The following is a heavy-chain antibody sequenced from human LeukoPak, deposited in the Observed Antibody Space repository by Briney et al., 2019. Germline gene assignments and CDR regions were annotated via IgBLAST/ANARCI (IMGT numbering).Heavy chain of an antibody. CDR1: GFTFSSYS. Sequence: GSLRLSCAASGFTFSSYSMNWVRQAPGKGLEWVSYISSSSSTIYYADSVKGRFTISRDNAMNSLYLQMNSLRAEDTAVYYCARGREQQLVPTYDYWGQGTLVTVSS. CDR2: ISSSSSTI. V-gene: IGHV3-48*01. J-gene: IGHJ4*02. D-gene: IGHD6-13*01. CDR3: ARGREQQLVPTYDY.